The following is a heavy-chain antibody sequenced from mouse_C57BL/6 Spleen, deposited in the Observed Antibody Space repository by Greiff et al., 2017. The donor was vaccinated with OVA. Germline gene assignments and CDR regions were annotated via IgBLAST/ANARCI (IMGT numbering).Heavy chain of an antibody. J-gene: IGHJ4*01. V-gene: IGHV1-80*01. CDR2: IYPGDGDT. Sequence: QVQLQQSGAELVKPGASVKISCKASGYAFSSYWMNWVKQRPGKGLEWIGQIYPGDGDTNYNGKFKGKATLTADESSSTAYMQLSSLTAEDSAVYFCARQPSYAMDYWGQGTSVTVSS. CDR1: GYAFSSYW. D-gene: IGHD6-1*01. CDR3: ARQPSYAMDY.